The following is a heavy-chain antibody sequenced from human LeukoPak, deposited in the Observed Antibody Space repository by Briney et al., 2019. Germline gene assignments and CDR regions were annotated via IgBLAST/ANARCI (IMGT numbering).Heavy chain of an antibody. J-gene: IGHJ4*02. Sequence: PGGSLRLSCAASGFTFTSYSINWVRQAPGKGLEWVSYISGSSGAMYYADSVKGRFTVSRDNAKNSLYLQMNSLRAEDTAVYYCARQYHSHYYGSGSYPYYWGQGTLVTVSS. V-gene: IGHV3-48*04. CDR1: GFTFTSYS. D-gene: IGHD3-10*01. CDR2: ISGSSGAM. CDR3: ARQYHSHYYGSGSYPYY.